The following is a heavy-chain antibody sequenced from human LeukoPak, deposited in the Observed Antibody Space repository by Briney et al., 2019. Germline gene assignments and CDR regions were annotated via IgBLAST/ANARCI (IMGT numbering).Heavy chain of an antibody. D-gene: IGHD3-3*01. J-gene: IGHJ5*02. CDR1: GGSISSYY. Sequence: KPSETLSLTCTVSGGSISSYYWSWIRQPLGKGLEWIGYIYTSGSTNYNPSLKSRVTISVDTSKNQFSLKLSSVTAADTAVYYCARLKSNYDFWSGYYNGWFDPWGQGTLVTVSS. CDR3: ARLKSNYDFWSGYYNGWFDP. CDR2: IYTSGST. V-gene: IGHV4-4*09.